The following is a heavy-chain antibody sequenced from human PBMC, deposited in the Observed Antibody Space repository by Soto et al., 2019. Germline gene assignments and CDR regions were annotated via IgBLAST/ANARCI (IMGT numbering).Heavy chain of an antibody. J-gene: IGHJ6*02. CDR2: ISYDGSNK. CDR1: GFTFSNYA. V-gene: IGHV3-30-3*01. D-gene: IGHD2-8*01. Sequence: LRLSCAGSGFTFSNYAMHWVRQAPGKGLEWVAVISYDGSNKYYADSVKGRFTISRDNSKNTLYLQMNSLRAEGTAVYYCARELDIALMVYGISNGMDVWGQGTTVTVSS. CDR3: ARELDIALMVYGISNGMDV.